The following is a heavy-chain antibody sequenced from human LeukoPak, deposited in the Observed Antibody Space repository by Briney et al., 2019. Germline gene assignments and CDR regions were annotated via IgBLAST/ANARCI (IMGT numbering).Heavy chain of an antibody. J-gene: IGHJ4*02. CDR3: ARSESDTAMAAHFDY. V-gene: IGHV3-30-3*01. D-gene: IGHD5-18*01. CDR1: GFTFSSYA. CDR2: ISYDGSNK. Sequence: GGSLRLSCAASGFTFSSYAMHWVRQAPGKGLEWVAVISYDGSNKYYADSVKGRFTISRDNSKNTLYLQMNSLRAEDTAVYYCARSESDTAMAAHFDYRGQGTLVTVSS.